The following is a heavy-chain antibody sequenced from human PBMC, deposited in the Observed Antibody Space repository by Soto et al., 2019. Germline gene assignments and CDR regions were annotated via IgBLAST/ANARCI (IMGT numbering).Heavy chain of an antibody. J-gene: IGHJ6*02. CDR3: TAAGVRGVVMSGMDV. CDR1: GFTVSKAW. D-gene: IGHD3-10*01. V-gene: IGHV3-15*01. CDR2: IRSNADGGTV. Sequence: DVQLVESGGGLVNPGGSLRLSCRTSGFTVSKAWMRWVRQAPGKGLEWVGRIRSNADGGTVEYAEPVKGRLIISRDDSTNTLYLQMNSLDTEDTGVYYCTAAGVRGVVMSGMDVWGQGTAVTVSS.